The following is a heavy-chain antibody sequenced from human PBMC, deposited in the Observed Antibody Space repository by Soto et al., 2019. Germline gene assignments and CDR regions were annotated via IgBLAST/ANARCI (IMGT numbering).Heavy chain of an antibody. V-gene: IGHV3-53*01. J-gene: IGHJ4*02. CDR1: GFAGSSKY. Sequence: EVQLVESGGGLIQPGGSLRVSCAASGFAGSSKYMTWVRQAPGKGLEWVSVIYGGGTTYYADSVKGRFTISRDTSKNTLYLQMNSLRAEDTAVYYCVQTTGWPGFDFWGQGTLVTVSS. D-gene: IGHD6-19*01. CDR2: IYGGGTT. CDR3: VQTTGWPGFDF.